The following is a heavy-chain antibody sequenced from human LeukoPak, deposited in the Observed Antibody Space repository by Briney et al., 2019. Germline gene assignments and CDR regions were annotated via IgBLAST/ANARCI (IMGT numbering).Heavy chain of an antibody. CDR2: IYTSGST. V-gene: IGHV4-4*07. CDR1: GGSISSYY. Sequence: PSETLSLTCTVSGGSISSYYWSWIRQPAGKGLEWIGRIYTSGSTNYNPSLKSRVTMSVDTSKNQFSLKLSSVTAADTAVYYCARVSSHSSRYYFDYWGQGTLVTVSS. CDR3: ARVSSHSSRYYFDY. J-gene: IGHJ4*02.